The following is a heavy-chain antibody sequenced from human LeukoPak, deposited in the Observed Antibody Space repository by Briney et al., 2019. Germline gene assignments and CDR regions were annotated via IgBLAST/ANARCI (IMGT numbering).Heavy chain of an antibody. J-gene: IGHJ4*02. Sequence: ASVKVSCKASGGTFSSYAISWVRQAPGQGLEWMGGIIPIFGTANYAQKFQGRVTITADESTSTAYMELSSLRSEDTAVYYCARDPVVTAIQGGYYFDYWGQGTLVTVSS. D-gene: IGHD2-21*02. CDR2: IIPIFGTA. CDR1: GGTFSSYA. V-gene: IGHV1-69*13. CDR3: ARDPVVTAIQGGYYFDY.